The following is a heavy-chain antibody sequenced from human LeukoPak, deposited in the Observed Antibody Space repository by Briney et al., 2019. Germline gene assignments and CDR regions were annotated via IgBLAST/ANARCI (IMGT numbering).Heavy chain of an antibody. V-gene: IGHV3-73*01. J-gene: IGHJ4*02. CDR2: IRSKANSYAT. Sequence: GGSLKLSCAASGFTFSGSAMHWVRQASGKGLEWVGRIRSKANSYATAYAASVKGRFTISRDDSKTTAYLQMNSLKTEDTAVYYCTRGPSGSYYNDYWGQGTLVTVSS. CDR3: TRGPSGSYYNDY. D-gene: IGHD3-10*01. CDR1: GFTFSGSA.